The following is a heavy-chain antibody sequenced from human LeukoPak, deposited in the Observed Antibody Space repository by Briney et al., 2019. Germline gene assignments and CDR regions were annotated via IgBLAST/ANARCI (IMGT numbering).Heavy chain of an antibody. Sequence: PGGSLRLSCAGSGFTFSNYWMHWVRQAPGKGLVWVSRIYTDGSSTDYADSVKGRFTISRDNAKNSLYLQMNSLRAEDTAVYYCATYSSLNRREFQFWGQGTLLTVSS. CDR2: IYTDGSST. V-gene: IGHV3-74*01. J-gene: IGHJ1*01. D-gene: IGHD3-22*01. CDR1: GFTFSNYW. CDR3: ATYSSLNRREFQF.